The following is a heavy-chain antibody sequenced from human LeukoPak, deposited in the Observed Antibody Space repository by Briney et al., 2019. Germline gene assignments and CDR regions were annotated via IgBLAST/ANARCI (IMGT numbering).Heavy chain of an antibody. CDR1: GFTFSSYA. Sequence: SGGSLRLSCAASGFTFSSYAMSWVRQAPGKGLEWVSAISGSGGSTYYADSVKGRFTISRDNSKNTLYLQMNSLRAEDTAVYYCAKLKVLVVPAATDYWGQGTLVTVSS. CDR2: ISGSGGST. D-gene: IGHD2-2*01. CDR3: AKLKVLVVPAATDY. J-gene: IGHJ4*02. V-gene: IGHV3-23*01.